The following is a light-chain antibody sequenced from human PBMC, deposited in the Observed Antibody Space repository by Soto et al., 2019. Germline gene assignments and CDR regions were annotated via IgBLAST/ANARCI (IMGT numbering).Light chain of an antibody. V-gene: IGLV1-40*01. CDR2: GNS. CDR1: SSNIGAGYD. J-gene: IGLJ1*01. Sequence: QSVLTQPPSVSGAPGQRVTISCTGSSSNIGAGYDVHWYQQLPGTAPKLLISGNSNRPSGVPDRFFGSKSATSASLAITGLQAEDEADYYCQSYDSSLSGRVFGTGTKLTVL. CDR3: QSYDSSLSGRV.